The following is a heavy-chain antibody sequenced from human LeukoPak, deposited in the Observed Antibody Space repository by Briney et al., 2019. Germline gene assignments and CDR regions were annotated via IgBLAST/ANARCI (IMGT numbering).Heavy chain of an antibody. J-gene: IGHJ4*02. CDR1: GGSISSSSYY. CDR3: ARQPPFVLRYFDWLPFEDY. CDR2: IYYSGST. Sequence: SETLSLTCTVSGGSISSSSYYWGWIRQPPGKGLEWVGSIYYSGSTYYNPSLKSRVTISVDTSKNQFSLKLSSVTAADTAVYYCARQPPFVLRYFDWLPFEDYWGQGTLVTVSS. V-gene: IGHV4-39*01. D-gene: IGHD3-9*01.